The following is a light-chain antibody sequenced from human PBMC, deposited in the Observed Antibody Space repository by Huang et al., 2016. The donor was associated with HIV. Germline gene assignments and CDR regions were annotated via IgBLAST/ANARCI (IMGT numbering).Light chain of an antibody. CDR3: QQSYSVPYT. J-gene: IGKJ2*01. V-gene: IGKV1-39*01. Sequence: DIQMTQSPPSLSAFVGDRVTITCRASQSVSSYLNWYQHKPGKAPQLLVYAASILQSGVPSRFSGSGSGTDFTLTISILQPEDFALYYCQQSYSVPYTFGQGTKLDIK. CDR2: AAS. CDR1: QSVSSY.